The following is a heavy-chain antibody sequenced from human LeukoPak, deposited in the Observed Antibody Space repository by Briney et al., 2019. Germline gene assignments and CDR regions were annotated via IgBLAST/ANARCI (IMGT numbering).Heavy chain of an antibody. CDR1: GFTFT. D-gene: IGHD6-19*01. J-gene: IGHJ4*02. CDR2: ISGSGEST. Sequence: GGSLRLSCAASGFTFTMSWVRQAPGKGLEWVSDISGSGESTHYADSVKGRFTISRDNSKNTLYLQMSSLRGEDTAVYYCAKGAHSSGWLSHDYWGQGTLVTVSS. V-gene: IGHV3-23*01. CDR3: AKGAHSSGWLSHDY.